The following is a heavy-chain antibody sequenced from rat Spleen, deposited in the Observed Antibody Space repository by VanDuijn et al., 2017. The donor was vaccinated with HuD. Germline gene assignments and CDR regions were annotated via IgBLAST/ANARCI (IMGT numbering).Heavy chain of an antibody. CDR1: GFTFNNYW. V-gene: IGHV5-31*01. D-gene: IGHD1-1*01. Sequence: EVQLVESGGGLVQPGGSVTISCVASGFTFNNYWMTWIRQAPGKGLEWVASITNTGGSTYYRDSVKGRFTVSRDNTKSTLYLQMDSLRSEDTATYYCARHPDYSNYFDYWGQGVMVTVSS. CDR2: ITNTGGST. J-gene: IGHJ2*01. CDR3: ARHPDYSNYFDY.